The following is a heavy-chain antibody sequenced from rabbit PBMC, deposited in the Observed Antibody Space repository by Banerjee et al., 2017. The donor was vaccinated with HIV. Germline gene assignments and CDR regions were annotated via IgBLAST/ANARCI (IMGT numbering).Heavy chain of an antibody. V-gene: IGHV1S40*01. CDR2: IYAGSSGTT. CDR1: GFSFSSGYH. Sequence: QSLEESGGALVKPGASLTLTCTASGFSFSSGYHMCWVRQAPGKGLEWIACIYAGSSGTTYYASWAKGRFTISKTSSTTATLQMTSLTAADTATYFCARPRYAGYGYGWVWYLWGPGTLVTVS. CDR3: ARPRYAGYGYGWVWYL. D-gene: IGHD6-1*01. J-gene: IGHJ6*01.